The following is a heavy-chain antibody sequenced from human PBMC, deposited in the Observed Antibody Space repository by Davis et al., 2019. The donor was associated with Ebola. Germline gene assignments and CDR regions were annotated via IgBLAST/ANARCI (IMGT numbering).Heavy chain of an antibody. Sequence: PGGSLRLSCAASGFTFSTYTMNWVRQAPGKGLEWVSSITSNSYIYYADSVKGRFTISRDNAKNTLYLQMNSLRAEDTALYYCARDLMDYSDTGGYYPFDSWGQGTLVTVSS. V-gene: IGHV3-21*01. CDR2: ITSNSYI. CDR3: ARDLMDYSDTGGYYPFDS. J-gene: IGHJ4*02. CDR1: GFTFSTYT. D-gene: IGHD3-22*01.